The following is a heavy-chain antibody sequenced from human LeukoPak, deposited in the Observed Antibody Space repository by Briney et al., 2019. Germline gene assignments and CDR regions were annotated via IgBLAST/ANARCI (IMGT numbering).Heavy chain of an antibody. Sequence: GGSLRLSCAASGFTFSSYWMHWVRQVPGKGLVWVSRISDGGSTTTYADSVKGRFTISRDNAKNTLYLQMNGLRAEDTAVYYCSRSAYYDGSGNYYDYWGQGTLVTVSS. CDR1: GFTFSSYW. CDR3: SRSAYYDGSGNYYDY. J-gene: IGHJ4*02. D-gene: IGHD3-22*01. CDR2: ISDGGSTT. V-gene: IGHV3-74*01.